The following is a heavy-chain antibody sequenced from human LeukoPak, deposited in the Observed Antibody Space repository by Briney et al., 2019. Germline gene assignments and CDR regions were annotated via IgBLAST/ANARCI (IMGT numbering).Heavy chain of an antibody. CDR3: AKDLRSLYESGNYGWFDP. J-gene: IGHJ5*02. Sequence: GESLRLSCAASGITLNNNAMSWVRQAPGKGPEWVSSISINGATTYYADSVEGRFTISRDNSKNTLYLQMNSLRAEDTAVYYCAKDLRSLYESGNYGWFDPWGQGALVTVSS. D-gene: IGHD3-10*01. CDR2: ISINGATT. CDR1: GITLNNNA. V-gene: IGHV3-23*01.